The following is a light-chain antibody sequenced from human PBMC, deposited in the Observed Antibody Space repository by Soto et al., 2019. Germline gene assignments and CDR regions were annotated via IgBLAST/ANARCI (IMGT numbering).Light chain of an antibody. V-gene: IGKV1-27*01. J-gene: IGKJ4*01. CDR1: QDISNY. Sequence: DIQMTQSPSSLSASVGDRVTITCRTSQDISNYLAWYQQKPGKVPKLLIYAASTWQSGVPSRFSGGGSGTDFTLTISSLQPEEVASYYCQKYNSAPHTFGGGTKVEIQ. CDR2: AAS. CDR3: QKYNSAPHT.